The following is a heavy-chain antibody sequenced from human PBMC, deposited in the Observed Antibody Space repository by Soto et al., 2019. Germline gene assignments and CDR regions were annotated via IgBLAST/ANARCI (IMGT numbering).Heavy chain of an antibody. J-gene: IGHJ4*02. CDR3: VRDLDGSGSYYTDY. V-gene: IGHV1-18*01. D-gene: IGHD3-10*01. Sequence: GASVKVSCKASGYNFINYGITWVRQAPGQGLEWMGWIRVHKGNTNYAQKFQGRVTMSTDTSTSTAYMELRSLGPDDTAVYYCVRDLDGSGSYYTDYWGPGTLVTVSS. CDR1: GYNFINYG. CDR2: IRVHKGNT.